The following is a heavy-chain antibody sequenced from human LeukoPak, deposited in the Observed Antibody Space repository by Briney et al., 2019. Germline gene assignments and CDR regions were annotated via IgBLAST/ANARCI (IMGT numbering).Heavy chain of an antibody. CDR1: GGSVRSSSYY. CDR2: VHYNGST. Sequence: SETLSLTCTVSGGSVRSSSYYWGCIRQPPGKGLEWIGSVHYNGSTCYNPSLGGRVIMSIDTSKNQFSLKLTSVTAADTAMYYCARDRGVPRPYYFDQWGQGTLVTVSS. V-gene: IGHV4-39*07. CDR3: ARDRGVPRPYYFDQ. J-gene: IGHJ4*02. D-gene: IGHD3-10*01.